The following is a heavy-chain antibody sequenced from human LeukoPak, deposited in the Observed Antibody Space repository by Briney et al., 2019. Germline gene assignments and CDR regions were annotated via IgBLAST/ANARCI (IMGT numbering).Heavy chain of an antibody. J-gene: IGHJ4*02. CDR2: IYTDGRT. CDR3: ARKVYFDY. Sequence: GGSLRLSCAASGFTVSTNYMNWVRQAPGKGLEWVSVIYTDGRTYYADSVKGRFNIPRDNSKNVLYLQMNSLRSEDTAVYYCARKVYFDYWGQGTLVTVSS. CDR1: GFTVSTNY. V-gene: IGHV3-66*01.